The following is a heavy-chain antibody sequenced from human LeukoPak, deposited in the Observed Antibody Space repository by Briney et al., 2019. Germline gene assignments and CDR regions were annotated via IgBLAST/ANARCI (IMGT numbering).Heavy chain of an antibody. Sequence: PGGSLRLSCAASGFSFSSYAMSWVRQAPGKGLEWVSAISGSGGSTHYADSVKGRFTISRDYYKNTLYLQMNSLRDEDTAMYYCVWRPRPSYQQKDYFDHWGQGTLVTVSS. V-gene: IGHV3-23*01. D-gene: IGHD1/OR15-1a*01. CDR3: VWRPRPSYQQKDYFDH. J-gene: IGHJ4*02. CDR2: ISGSGGST. CDR1: GFSFSSYA.